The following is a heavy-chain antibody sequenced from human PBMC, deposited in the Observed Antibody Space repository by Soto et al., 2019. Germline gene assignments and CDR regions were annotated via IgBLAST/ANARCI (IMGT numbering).Heavy chain of an antibody. CDR2: INHSGST. Sequence: SETLSLTCAVYGGSFSGYYWSWIRQPPGKGLEWIGEINHSGSTNYNPSLKSRVTISVDTSKNQFSLKLSSVTAADTAVYYCARAGPAWGGVVVVAAPEFMDVWGKGTKVTVS. CDR3: ARAGPAWGGVVVVAAPEFMDV. CDR1: GGSFSGYY. V-gene: IGHV4-34*01. J-gene: IGHJ6*03. D-gene: IGHD2-15*01.